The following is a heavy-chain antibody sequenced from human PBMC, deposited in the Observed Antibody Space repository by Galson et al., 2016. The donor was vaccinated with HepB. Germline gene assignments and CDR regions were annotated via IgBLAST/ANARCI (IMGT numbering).Heavy chain of an antibody. V-gene: IGHV3-30*18. D-gene: IGHD3-3*01. CDR2: IAYDGSDK. CDR1: GFIFSSYG. Sequence: SLRLSCAASGFIFSSYGMHWVRQAPGKGLEWVALIAYDGSDKYYAYSVKSVITIARDNAKNTLFLQMNSLRAEDTAVYYCAKDLGGLEWIPWDWGQGTLVTVSS. CDR3: AKDLGGLEWIPWD. J-gene: IGHJ4*02.